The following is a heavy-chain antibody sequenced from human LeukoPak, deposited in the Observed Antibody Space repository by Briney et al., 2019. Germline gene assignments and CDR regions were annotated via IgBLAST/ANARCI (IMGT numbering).Heavy chain of an antibody. Sequence: EASVKVSCKASGYTFTSYDINWVRQATGQGLEWMGWMNPNSGNTGYAQKFQGRVTITRNTSISTAYMELSSLRSEDTAVYYCARGLRYCSSTSCYYWFDPWGQGTLVTVSS. CDR3: ARGLRYCSSTSCYYWFDP. V-gene: IGHV1-8*01. D-gene: IGHD2-2*01. CDR1: GYTFTSYD. J-gene: IGHJ5*02. CDR2: MNPNSGNT.